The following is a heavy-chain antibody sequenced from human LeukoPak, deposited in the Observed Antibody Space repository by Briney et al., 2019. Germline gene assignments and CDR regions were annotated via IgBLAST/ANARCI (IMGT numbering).Heavy chain of an antibody. V-gene: IGHV4-4*07. CDR1: GGSISSYV. Sequence: SETLSLTCTVSGGSISSYVLIWGRQPAGMGLEWIGRIFSSGTTNYNPSLKSRVTMSVDTSKNQFYLKLSSVTAADTAVYYCARDRGSDGSDQLDPWGQGTLITVSS. D-gene: IGHD3-10*01. J-gene: IGHJ5*02. CDR3: ARDRGSDGSDQLDP. CDR2: IFSSGTT.